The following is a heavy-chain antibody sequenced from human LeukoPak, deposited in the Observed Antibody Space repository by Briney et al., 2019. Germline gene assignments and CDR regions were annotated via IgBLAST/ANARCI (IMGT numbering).Heavy chain of an antibody. CDR2: INAGNGDT. J-gene: IGHJ4*02. D-gene: IGHD6-13*01. Sequence: ASVKVSCKASGYTFTNYAIHWVRQAPGQRLEWMGWINAGNGDTKYSQKFQGRVTITRDTSASTAYMELSSLRSEDTAVYYCAKSYSSGWSDYWGQGTLVTVSS. CDR1: GYTFTNYA. CDR3: AKSYSSGWSDY. V-gene: IGHV1-3*01.